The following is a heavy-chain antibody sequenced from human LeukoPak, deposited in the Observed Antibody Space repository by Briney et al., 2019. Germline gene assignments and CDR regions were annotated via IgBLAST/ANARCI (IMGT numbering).Heavy chain of an antibody. V-gene: IGHV3-30*14. Sequence: PGRSLRLSCTASGFTFSSYAMHWVRQAPGKGLEWVAAISFDGNNKYYADSVKGRFTISRDNSKNTLYLQMNSLRAEDTAVYYCARIRGYCSSTSCYTRRYYYGMDVWGQGTTVTVSS. CDR2: ISFDGNNK. J-gene: IGHJ6*02. CDR1: GFTFSSYA. CDR3: ARIRGYCSSTSCYTRRYYYGMDV. D-gene: IGHD2-2*02.